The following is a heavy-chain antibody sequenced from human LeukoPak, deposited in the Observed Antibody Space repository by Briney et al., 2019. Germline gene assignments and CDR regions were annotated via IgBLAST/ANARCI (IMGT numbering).Heavy chain of an antibody. D-gene: IGHD3-10*01. J-gene: IGHJ4*02. Sequence: GGSLRLSCAASGFTFSSYEMNWVRQAPGKGLEWVSAISGSGGSTYYADSVKGRFTISRDDAKNSLYPQMNSLRAEDTAVYYCAKSKYLGGSYDYWGQGTLVTVSS. CDR1: GFTFSSYE. CDR3: AKSKYLGGSYDY. CDR2: ISGSGGST. V-gene: IGHV3-48*03.